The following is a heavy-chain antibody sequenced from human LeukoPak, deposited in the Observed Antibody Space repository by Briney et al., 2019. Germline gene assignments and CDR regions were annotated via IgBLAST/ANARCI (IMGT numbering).Heavy chain of an antibody. J-gene: IGHJ6*03. CDR3: AKDGAYCSRTSCLSMEV. CDR1: GFTFSSYD. Sequence: GGSLRLSCAASGFTFSSYDMHGVRESPGKGLEWVGVISYDGNNKYYAHSVKGRFTISRDNQKNTLYLQMNRLRAEDTAVYHCAKDGAYCSRTSCLSMEVWGKGTTVTVSS. CDR2: ISYDGNNK. V-gene: IGHV3-30*18. D-gene: IGHD2-2*01.